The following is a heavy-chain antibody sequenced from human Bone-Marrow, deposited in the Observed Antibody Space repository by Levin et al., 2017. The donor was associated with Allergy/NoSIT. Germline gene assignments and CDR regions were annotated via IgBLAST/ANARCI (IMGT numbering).Heavy chain of an antibody. D-gene: IGHD3-22*01. CDR3: AKNGMRGCDIWSIDYWGGTDV. CDR2: ISWNSGSI. Sequence: PGGSLRLSCAASGFTFDDYAMHWVRQAPGKGLEWVSGISWNSGSIGYADSVKGRFTISIDNAKNSLYLQMNSMRAEDTALYYGAKNGMRGCDIWSIDYWGGTDVWGQGTTVTVSS. CDR1: GFTFDDYA. V-gene: IGHV3-9*01. J-gene: IGHJ6*02.